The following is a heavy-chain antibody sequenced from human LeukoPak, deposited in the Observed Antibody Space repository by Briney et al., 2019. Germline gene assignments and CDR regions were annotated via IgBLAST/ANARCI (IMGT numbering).Heavy chain of an antibody. CDR2: ISSSSSYI. J-gene: IGHJ4*02. V-gene: IGHV3-21*01. CDR3: ARDRSRNYGYYFDF. CDR1: GITFSSHT. Sequence: PGGSQRLPCAASGITFSSHTMNWVRQAPGKGLEWASSISSSSSYIYYAGSVKGRFTISRDNAKNSLFLQMTSLRAEDTAVYYCARDRSRNYGYYFDFWGQGTLASVSS. D-gene: IGHD4-11*01.